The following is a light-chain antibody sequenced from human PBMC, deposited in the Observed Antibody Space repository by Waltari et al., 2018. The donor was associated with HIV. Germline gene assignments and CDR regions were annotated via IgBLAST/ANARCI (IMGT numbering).Light chain of an antibody. J-gene: IGLJ2*01. CDR1: SSDAGGYHY. Sequence: QSALTQPASVSGSPGQSITISCTGTSSDAGGYHYVSRYQQHPGKAPKLMIYELSNRPSGVSNRFSGSKSGNTASLTISGLQAEDEADYYCSSYTSSSVVFGGGTKLTVL. CDR3: SSYTSSSVV. CDR2: ELS. V-gene: IGLV2-14*01.